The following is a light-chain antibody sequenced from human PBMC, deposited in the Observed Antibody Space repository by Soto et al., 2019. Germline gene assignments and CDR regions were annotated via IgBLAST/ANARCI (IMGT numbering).Light chain of an antibody. V-gene: IGLV2-14*01. CDR3: SSYTSSIAVL. CDR2: DVS. CDR1: SSDVGANNY. J-gene: IGLJ3*02. Sequence: QSALTQPASVSGSPGQSITISCTGTSSDVGANNYVSWFQQYPGKAPKLMIYDVSNRPSGVSNRFSGSKSDNTASLTISGLQAEDEADYSCSSYTSSIAVLFGGGTKVTVL.